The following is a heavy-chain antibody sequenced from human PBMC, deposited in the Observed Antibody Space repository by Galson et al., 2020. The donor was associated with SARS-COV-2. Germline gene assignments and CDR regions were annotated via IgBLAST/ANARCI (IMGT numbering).Heavy chain of an antibody. CDR1: GGSFSGYY. CDR3: ARCAKLWFGELLYHVPVGQKSYYYYYMDV. J-gene: IGHJ6*03. V-gene: IGHV4-34*01. CDR2: INHSGST. D-gene: IGHD3-10*01. Sequence: SETLSLTCAVYGGSFSGYYWSWIRQPPGKGLEWIGEINHSGSTNYNPSLKSRVTISVDTSKNQFSLKLSSVTAADTAVYYCARCAKLWFGELLYHVPVGQKSYYYYYMDVWGKGTTVTISS.